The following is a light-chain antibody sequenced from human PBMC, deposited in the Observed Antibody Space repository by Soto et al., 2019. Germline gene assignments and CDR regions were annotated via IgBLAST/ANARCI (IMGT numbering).Light chain of an antibody. CDR2: KAS. Sequence: DIQMTQSPSTLSASVGDRVTITCRASQSISSWLAWYQQKPGKAPKLLIYKASSLEGGVPSRFSGSGSGTGFTLTISSLQPDDFATYYCQHYNSTFGQGTKLEIK. J-gene: IGKJ2*01. CDR1: QSISSW. V-gene: IGKV1-5*03. CDR3: QHYNST.